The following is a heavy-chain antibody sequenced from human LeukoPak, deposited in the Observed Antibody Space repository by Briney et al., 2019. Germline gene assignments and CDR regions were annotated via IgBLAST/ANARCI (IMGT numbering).Heavy chain of an antibody. J-gene: IGHJ4*02. CDR2: ISYDGSNK. D-gene: IGHD2-15*01. CDR3: ARDFGGRNYFNY. CDR1: GFTFSSYA. Sequence: GGSLRLSCAASGFTFSSYAMHWVRQAPGKGLEWVAVISYDGSNKYYADSVKGRFTIPRDNSKNTLYLQMISLRAEDTALYYCARDFGGRNYFNYWGQGTLVTVSS. V-gene: IGHV3-30-3*01.